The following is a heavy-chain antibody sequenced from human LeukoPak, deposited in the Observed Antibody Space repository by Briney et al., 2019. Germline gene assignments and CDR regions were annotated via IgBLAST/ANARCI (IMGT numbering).Heavy chain of an antibody. V-gene: IGHV3-21*01. D-gene: IGHD3-9*01. CDR3: ARGYFDWLYYYYYYYYMDV. CDR1: GFTFSSYS. Sequence: PGGSLRLSCAASGFTFSSYSMNWVRQAPGKGLEWVSSISSSSSYIYYADSVKGRFTISRDNAKNSLYLQMNSLRAEDTAVYYCARGYFDWLYYYYYYYYMDVWGKGTTVTVSS. J-gene: IGHJ6*03. CDR2: ISSSSSYI.